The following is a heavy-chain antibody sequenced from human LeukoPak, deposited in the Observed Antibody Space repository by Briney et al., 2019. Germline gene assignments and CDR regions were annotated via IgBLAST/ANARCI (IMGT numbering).Heavy chain of an antibody. Sequence: PGGSLRLSCVASRFTFNTYAIHWVRQAPGKGLEWVAVVSYDGNTKFYADSVKGRFIISRDNSKNTLFLQMNSLRAEDTAVYFCAKQNTVTRGPVDYWGQGTLVTVSS. CDR2: VSYDGNTK. CDR1: RFTFNTYA. CDR3: AKQNTVTRGPVDY. V-gene: IGHV3-30*18. D-gene: IGHD4-17*01. J-gene: IGHJ4*02.